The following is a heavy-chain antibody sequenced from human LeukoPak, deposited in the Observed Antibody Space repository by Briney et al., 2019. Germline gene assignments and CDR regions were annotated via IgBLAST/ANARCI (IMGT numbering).Heavy chain of an antibody. CDR3: ARGDYVWGSYRYTRGFDY. CDR2: ISSSGSTI. D-gene: IGHD3-16*02. V-gene: IGHV3-11*01. Sequence: GGSLRLSCAASGFTFSDYYMSWIRQAPGKGLEWVSYISSSGSTIYYADSAKGRFTISRDNAKNSLYLQMNSLRAEDTAVYYCARGDYVWGSYRYTRGFDYWGQGTLVTVSS. J-gene: IGHJ4*02. CDR1: GFTFSDYY.